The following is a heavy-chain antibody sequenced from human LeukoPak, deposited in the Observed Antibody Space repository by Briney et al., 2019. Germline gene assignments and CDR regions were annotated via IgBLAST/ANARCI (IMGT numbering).Heavy chain of an antibody. J-gene: IGHJ5*02. V-gene: IGHV4-31*03. CDR2: IYYSGST. CDR3: ARGDCSGGSCYP. D-gene: IGHD2-15*01. CDR1: GGSISSGGYY. Sequence: SETLSLTCTVSGGSISSGGYYWSWIRQHPGKGLEWIGYIYYSGSTYYNPSLKSRVTISVDTSKNQFSLKLSSVTAADTAVYYCARGDCSGGSCYPWGQGTLVTVSS.